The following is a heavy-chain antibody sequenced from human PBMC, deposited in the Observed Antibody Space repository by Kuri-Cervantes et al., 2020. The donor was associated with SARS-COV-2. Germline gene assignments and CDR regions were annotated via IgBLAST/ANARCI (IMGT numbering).Heavy chain of an antibody. CDR2: IKSKTDGGTT. J-gene: IGHJ4*02. Sequence: GESLKISCAASGFTFSNAWMSWVRQAPGKGLEWVGRIKSKTDGGTTDYAAPVKGRFTISRDDSKNTLYLQMNSLKTEDTAVYYCTGWRLSYCGGDCYSVEAYWGQGTLVTVSS. CDR1: GFTFSNAW. D-gene: IGHD2-21*01. CDR3: TGWRLSYCGGDCYSVEAY. V-gene: IGHV3-15*01.